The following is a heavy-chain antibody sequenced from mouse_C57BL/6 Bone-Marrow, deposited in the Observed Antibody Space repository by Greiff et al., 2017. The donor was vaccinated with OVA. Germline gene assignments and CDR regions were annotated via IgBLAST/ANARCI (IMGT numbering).Heavy chain of an antibody. J-gene: IGHJ4*01. V-gene: IGHV5-17*01. CDR3: ARPAQAFYAMDY. CDR1: GFTFSDYG. Sequence: DVKLVESGGGLVKPGGSLKLSCAASGFTFSDYGMHWVRQAPEKGLEWVAYISSGSSTIYYADTVKGRFTISRDNAKNTLFLQMTSLRSEDTAMYYCARPAQAFYAMDYWGQGTSVTVSS. D-gene: IGHD3-2*02. CDR2: ISSGSSTI.